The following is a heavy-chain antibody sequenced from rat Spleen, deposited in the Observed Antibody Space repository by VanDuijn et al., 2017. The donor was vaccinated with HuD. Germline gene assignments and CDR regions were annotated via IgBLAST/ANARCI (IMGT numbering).Heavy chain of an antibody. CDR3: TRMRHYFDY. J-gene: IGHJ2*01. CDR1: GFTFKNYW. CDR2: IRYDGNNT. Sequence: EVQLVESGGGLVEPGRSLKLSCVASGFTFKNYWMTWIRQAPGKGLEWVASIRYDGNNTYYRDSVKGRFTVSRDNTKNTLYLQMNSLRSEDTATYYCTRMRHYFDYWGQGVMVTVSS. V-gene: IGHV5-31*01.